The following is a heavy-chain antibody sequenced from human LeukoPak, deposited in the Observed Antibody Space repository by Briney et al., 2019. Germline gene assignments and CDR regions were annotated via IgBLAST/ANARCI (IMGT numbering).Heavy chain of an antibody. CDR2: IYTSGST. Sequence: PSQTLSLTCTVSGGSINSGSYYWSWIRQPAGKGLEWIGRIYTSGSTNYNPSLKSRVTISVDTSKNQFSLKLSSVTAADTAVYYCARGYYDFWSGYSYYCDYWGQGTLVTVSS. CDR3: ARGYYDFWSGYSYYCDY. CDR1: GGSINSGSYY. D-gene: IGHD3-3*01. J-gene: IGHJ4*02. V-gene: IGHV4-61*02.